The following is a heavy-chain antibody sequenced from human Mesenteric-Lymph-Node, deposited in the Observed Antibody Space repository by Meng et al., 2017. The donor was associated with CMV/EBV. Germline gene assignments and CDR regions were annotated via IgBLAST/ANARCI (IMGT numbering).Heavy chain of an antibody. CDR2: IWYDGSNK. V-gene: IGHV3-33*03. CDR3: ATTSGSSY. CDR1: GFTFSSYG. J-gene: IGHJ4*02. D-gene: IGHD6-6*01. Sequence: GGSLRLSCAASGFTFSSYGMHWVRQAPGKGLEWVAVIWYDGSNKYYADSVKGRFTISRDNTENSIFLQMNTLRAEDTAVYYCATTSGSSYWGQGALVTVSS.